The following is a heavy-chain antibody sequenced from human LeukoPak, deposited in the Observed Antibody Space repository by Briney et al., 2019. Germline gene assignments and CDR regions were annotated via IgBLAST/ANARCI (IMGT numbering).Heavy chain of an antibody. CDR3: AKDPFDY. Sequence: GGSLRLSCAASGFTFSSYGMHWVRQAPGKGLEWVAVISYDGSNKYYADSVKGRFTISRDNSKNTLYLQMNSLRAEDTAVYYCAKDPFDYWGQGTLVTVSS. CDR1: GFTFSSYG. J-gene: IGHJ4*02. CDR2: ISYDGSNK. V-gene: IGHV3-30*18.